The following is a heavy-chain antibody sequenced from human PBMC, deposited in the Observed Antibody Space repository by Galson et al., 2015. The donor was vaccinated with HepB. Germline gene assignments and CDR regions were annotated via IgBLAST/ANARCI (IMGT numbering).Heavy chain of an antibody. CDR1: GFSFSDYY. V-gene: IGHV3-11*06. CDR3: ARVADADYGDHSHFDS. Sequence: SLRLSCAASGFSFSDYYMSWIRQAPGKGLEWLSYISSNTIYTNYADSVKGRFTVSRDNVKNSISLQMNRRSVEDTAIYYCARVADADYGDHSHFDSWGQGTLVTVSS. J-gene: IGHJ4*02. CDR2: ISSNTIYT. D-gene: IGHD4-17*01.